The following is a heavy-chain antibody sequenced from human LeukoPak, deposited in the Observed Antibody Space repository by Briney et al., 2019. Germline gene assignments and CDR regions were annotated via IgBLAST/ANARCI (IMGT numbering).Heavy chain of an antibody. Sequence: SETLSLTCTVSGGSISSYYWSWIRQPPGKGLEWIGYIYYGGSTNYNPSLKSRVTISVDTSKNQFSLKLSSVTAADTAVYYCARVNWNYPENYFDYWGQGTLVTVSS. CDR1: GGSISSYY. CDR2: IYYGGST. J-gene: IGHJ4*02. CDR3: ARVNWNYPENYFDY. D-gene: IGHD1-7*01. V-gene: IGHV4-59*01.